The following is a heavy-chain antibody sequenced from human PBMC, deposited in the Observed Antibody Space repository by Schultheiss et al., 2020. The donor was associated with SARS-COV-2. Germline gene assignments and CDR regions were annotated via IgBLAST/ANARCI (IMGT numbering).Heavy chain of an antibody. D-gene: IGHD3-10*01. V-gene: IGHV3-33*01. Sequence: GGSLRLSCAASGFTFSSYGMHWVRQAPGKGLEWVAVIWYDGSNKYYADSVKGRFTISRDNAKNSLYLQMNSLRAEDTAVYYCARDSGRRPLYGMDVWGQGTTVTVSS. CDR3: ARDSGRRPLYGMDV. CDR1: GFTFSSYG. CDR2: IWYDGSNK. J-gene: IGHJ6*02.